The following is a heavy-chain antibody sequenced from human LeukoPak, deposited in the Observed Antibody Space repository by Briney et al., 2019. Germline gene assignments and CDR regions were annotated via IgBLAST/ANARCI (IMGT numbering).Heavy chain of an antibody. Sequence: ASVKVSCKASGYTFTGYYMHWVRQAPGQGLEWMGWINPNSGGTNYAQKFQGRVTMIRNTSISTAYMELSSLRSEDTAVYYCARGVGGRTYYDFWSAPYYFDYWGQGTLVTVSS. J-gene: IGHJ4*02. D-gene: IGHD3-3*01. CDR3: ARGVGGRTYYDFWSAPYYFDY. V-gene: IGHV1-2*02. CDR1: GYTFTGYY. CDR2: INPNSGGT.